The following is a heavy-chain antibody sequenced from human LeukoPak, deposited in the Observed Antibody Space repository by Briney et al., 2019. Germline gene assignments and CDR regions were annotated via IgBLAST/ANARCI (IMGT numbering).Heavy chain of an antibody. CDR3: ARQEYCSGGSCYTWFDP. J-gene: IGHJ5*02. CDR1: GYNFTTYW. CDR2: IYPGDSDT. D-gene: IGHD2-15*01. V-gene: IGHV5-51*01. Sequence: GESLKISCKTSGYNFTTYWIAWMRQMPGKGLEWMGIIYPGDSDTRYSPSFQGQVTISADKSISTAYLQWRSLKASDTAMYYCARQEYCSGGSCYTWFDPWGQGTLVTVSS.